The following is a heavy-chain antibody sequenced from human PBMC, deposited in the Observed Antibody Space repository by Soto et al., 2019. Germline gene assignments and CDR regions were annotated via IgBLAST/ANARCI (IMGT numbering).Heavy chain of an antibody. J-gene: IGHJ5*02. V-gene: IGHV4-4*07. CDR1: RSYVNTFL. CDR2: LFPNANT. D-gene: IGHD1-1*01. Sequence: PSETLCLTCTLSRSYVNTFLWSRFRKPAGNELEWIRRLFPNANTDYSPSLKSRVTRSVDTSRNQISLNLTSVTAADMAVYYCAREGSHRASNFEIGIQLWSLDRWGQG. CDR3: AREGSHRASNFEIGIQLWSLDR.